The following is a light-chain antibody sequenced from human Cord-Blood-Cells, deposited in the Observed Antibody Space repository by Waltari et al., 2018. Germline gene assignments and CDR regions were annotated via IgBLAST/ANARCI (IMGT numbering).Light chain of an antibody. J-gene: IGKJ1*01. CDR1: QSVLYSSNNKNY. CDR3: QQYYSTPWT. CDR2: WAS. Sequence: DIVMTQSPDSLAVSLGERATINCKSSQSVLYSSNNKNYLAWYHQKPGQPPKRLIYWASSPESGVPDRFRGSGSGTDFTLTISSLQSEDVAFYYCQQYYSTPWTFGQGTKVEIK. V-gene: IGKV4-1*01.